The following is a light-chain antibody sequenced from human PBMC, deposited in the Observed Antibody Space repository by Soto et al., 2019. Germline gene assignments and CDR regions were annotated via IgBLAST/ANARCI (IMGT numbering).Light chain of an antibody. CDR3: QSCDSSLSGSGV. CDR1: TSNIGAGYD. Sequence: QSVLTQPPSVSGAPGQRVIISCTGSTSNIGAGYDVNWYQHLPGKAPKLLIYGHTNRPSGVPDRFSGSKSGTSASLAITGLQPEDEAVYYCQSCDSSLSGSGVFGTGTKLTVL. J-gene: IGLJ1*01. V-gene: IGLV1-40*01. CDR2: GHT.